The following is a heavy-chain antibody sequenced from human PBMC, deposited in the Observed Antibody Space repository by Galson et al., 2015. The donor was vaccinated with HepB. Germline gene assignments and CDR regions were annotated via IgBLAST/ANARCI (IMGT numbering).Heavy chain of an antibody. D-gene: IGHD4-11*01. V-gene: IGHV3-33*01. CDR2: IWYDGSNK. CDR1: GFTFSSYG. CDR3: ARDRGYSNYGGFDY. Sequence: SLRLSCAASGFTFSSYGMHWVRQAPGKGLEWVAVIWYDGSNKYYADSVKGRFTISRDNSKNTLYLQMNSLRAEDTAVYYCARDRGYSNYGGFDYWGQGTLVTVSS. J-gene: IGHJ4*02.